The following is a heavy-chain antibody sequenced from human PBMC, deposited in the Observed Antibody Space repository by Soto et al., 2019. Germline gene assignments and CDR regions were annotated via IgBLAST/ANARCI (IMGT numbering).Heavy chain of an antibody. CDR3: AKSQYQLLSSDYYYYYGMDV. CDR1: GFTFSSYG. D-gene: IGHD2-2*01. J-gene: IGHJ6*02. V-gene: IGHV3-30*18. CDR2: ISYDGSNK. Sequence: SLRLPCAASGFTFSSYGMHWVRQAPGKGLEWVAVISYDGSNKYYADSVKGRFTISRDNSKNTLYLQMNSLRAEDTAVYYCAKSQYQLLSSDYYYYYGMDVWGHGTTVTVSS.